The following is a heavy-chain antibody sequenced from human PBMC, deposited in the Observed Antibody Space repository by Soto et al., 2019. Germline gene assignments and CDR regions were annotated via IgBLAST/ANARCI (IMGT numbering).Heavy chain of an antibody. CDR1: GGSISSAGYY. J-gene: IGHJ4*02. CDR2: MYYSGST. V-gene: IGHV4-31*03. D-gene: IGHD3-10*01. Sequence: TLSLTCTVSGGSISSAGYYWSWIRQHPGKGLEWIGYMYYSGSTYYNPSLKSRITISVDTSKKKFSLKLSSVTAADTAVYYCARGVTMVRGVGLFYFDYWGQGTLVTVSS. CDR3: ARGVTMVRGVGLFYFDY.